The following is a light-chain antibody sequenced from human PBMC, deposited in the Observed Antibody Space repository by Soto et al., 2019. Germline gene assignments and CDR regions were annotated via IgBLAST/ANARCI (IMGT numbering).Light chain of an antibody. CDR2: TNN. CDR1: SSNIGSNT. J-gene: IGLJ3*02. CDR3: ATWDDSLNGWV. V-gene: IGLV1-44*01. Sequence: QSVLTQPPSASGTPGQRVTISCSGGSSNIGSNTVSWYQQLPGTAPKLLIYTNNQRPSGVPDRFSGSKSGTSASLAISGLQSEDEADYYCATWDDSLNGWVFGGGTKVTVL.